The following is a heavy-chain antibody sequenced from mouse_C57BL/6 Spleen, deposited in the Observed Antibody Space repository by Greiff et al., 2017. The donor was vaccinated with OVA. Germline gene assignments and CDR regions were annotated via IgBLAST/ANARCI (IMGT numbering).Heavy chain of an antibody. CDR3: ARWSSYSYAMDY. Sequence: EVQLQQSGPELVKPGASVKISCKASGYTFTDYYMNWVKQSHGKSLEWIGDINPNNGGTSYNQKFKGKATLTVDKSSSTAYMELRSLTSEDSAVYYCARWSSYSYAMDYWGQGTSVTVSS. J-gene: IGHJ4*01. D-gene: IGHD1-1*01. V-gene: IGHV1-26*01. CDR2: INPNNGGT. CDR1: GYTFTDYY.